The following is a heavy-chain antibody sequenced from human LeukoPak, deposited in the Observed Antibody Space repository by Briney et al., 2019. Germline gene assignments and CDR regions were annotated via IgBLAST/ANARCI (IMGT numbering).Heavy chain of an antibody. CDR1: GFTFSSCS. CDR2: ISSSSSYI. J-gene: IGHJ3*02. Sequence: GGSLRLSCAASGFTFSSCSMNWVRQAPGKGLEWVSSISSSSSYIYYADSVKGRFTISRDNAKNSLYLQMNSLRAEDMAVYYCARSPEITMIVVVDAFDIWGQGTTVTVSS. V-gene: IGHV3-21*01. D-gene: IGHD3-22*01. CDR3: ARSPEITMIVVVDAFDI.